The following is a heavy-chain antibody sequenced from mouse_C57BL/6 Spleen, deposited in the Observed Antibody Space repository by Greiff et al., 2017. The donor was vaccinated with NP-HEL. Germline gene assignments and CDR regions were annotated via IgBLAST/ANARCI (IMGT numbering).Heavy chain of an antibody. CDR3: ARSGSSPYCDV. CDR2: IDPSDSET. Sequence: QVQLQQPGAELVRPGSSVKLSCKASGYTFTSYWMHWVKQRPIQGLEWIGNIDPSDSETHYNQKFKDKATLTVDKSSSTAYMQLSSLTSEDSAVYYCARSGSSPYCDVWGTGTTVTVSS. D-gene: IGHD1-1*01. J-gene: IGHJ1*03. V-gene: IGHV1-52*01. CDR1: GYTFTSYW.